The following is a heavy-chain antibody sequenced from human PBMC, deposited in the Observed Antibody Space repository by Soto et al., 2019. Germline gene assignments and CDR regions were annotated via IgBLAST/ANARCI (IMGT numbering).Heavy chain of an antibody. CDR1: GFTFSTYS. Sequence: XVSLRISCAASGFTFSTYSMSGVRQAPGKGLEWVSAISGSGGNTYYADSVKGRFTISRDSSKNTLYLQMNSLRAEDTAIYYCAKASMGTTKGKYYFDCWGQGTLVTVYS. V-gene: IGHV3-23*01. CDR2: ISGSGGNT. D-gene: IGHD4-17*01. J-gene: IGHJ4*02. CDR3: AKASMGTTKGKYYFDC.